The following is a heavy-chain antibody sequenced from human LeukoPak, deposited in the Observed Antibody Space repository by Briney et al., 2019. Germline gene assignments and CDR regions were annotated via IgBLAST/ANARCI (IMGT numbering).Heavy chain of an antibody. D-gene: IGHD2-15*01. CDR1: GGSISSYY. V-gene: IGHV4-59*04. CDR2: IYYSGST. CDR3: ASEDIVVVVAATAFDY. Sequence: SETLSLTCTVSGGSISSYYWSWIRQPPGKGLEWIGYIYYSGSTYYNPSLKSRVTISVDTSKNQFSLKLSSVTAADTAVYYCASEDIVVVVAATAFDYWGQGTLVTVSS. J-gene: IGHJ4*02.